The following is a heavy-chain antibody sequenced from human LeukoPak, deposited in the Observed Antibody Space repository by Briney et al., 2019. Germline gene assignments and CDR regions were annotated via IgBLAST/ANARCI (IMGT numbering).Heavy chain of an antibody. D-gene: IGHD3-22*01. V-gene: IGHV4-61*01. CDR1: GGSVSSGSYY. J-gene: IGHJ4*02. CDR3: ARGDSSGYSDY. CDR2: IYYSGST. Sequence: SETLSLTCTVSGGSVSSGSYYWSWIRQPPGKGLEWSGYIYYSGSTNYNPSLKSRVTISVDTSKNQFSLKLSSVTAADTAVYYCARGDSSGYSDYWGQGTLVTVSS.